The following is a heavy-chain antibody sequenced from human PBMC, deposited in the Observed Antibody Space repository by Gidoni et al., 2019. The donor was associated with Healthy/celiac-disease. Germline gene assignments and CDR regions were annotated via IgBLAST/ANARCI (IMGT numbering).Heavy chain of an antibody. J-gene: IGHJ6*02. D-gene: IGHD3-22*01. CDR1: GYTLTELS. V-gene: IGHV1-24*01. Sequence: QVQLVQSGAAVKKPGASVQVSCQVSGYTLTELSMTWVRQAPGKGLERMVGFDPEDGETIYAQKFQGRVTMKEDTSTETAYMELSSLRSEDTAVYYCATLPDSSGRKNYYYYYYGMDVWGQGTTVTVSS. CDR3: ATLPDSSGRKNYYYYYYGMDV. CDR2: FDPEDGET.